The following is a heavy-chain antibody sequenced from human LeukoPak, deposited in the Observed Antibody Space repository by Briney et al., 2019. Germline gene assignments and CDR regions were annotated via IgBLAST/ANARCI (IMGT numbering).Heavy chain of an antibody. CDR3: ALMNIYRTSFDY. Sequence: GGSLRLSCAASGFTFSSYGMHWVRQAPGKGLEWVAVIWYDGSNKYYADSVKGRFTISRDNSKNMLYLQMNSLRAEDTAVYYCALMNIYRTSFDYWGQGTLVTVSS. J-gene: IGHJ4*02. V-gene: IGHV3-33*01. CDR1: GFTFSSYG. D-gene: IGHD1/OR15-1a*01. CDR2: IWYDGSNK.